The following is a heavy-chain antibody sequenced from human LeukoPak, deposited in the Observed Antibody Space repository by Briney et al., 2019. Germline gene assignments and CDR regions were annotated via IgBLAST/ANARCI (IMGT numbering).Heavy chain of an antibody. V-gene: IGHV1-69*06. Sequence: ASVKVSCKASGGTVSSYAISWVRQAPGQGLEWRGGIIPIFGTANYAQKFQGRVTITADKSTSTAYMELSSLRSEDTAVYYCARRAGAYSHPYDYWGQGTLVTVSS. CDR1: GGTVSSYA. CDR3: ARRAGAYSHPYDY. J-gene: IGHJ4*02. CDR2: IIPIFGTA. D-gene: IGHD4/OR15-4a*01.